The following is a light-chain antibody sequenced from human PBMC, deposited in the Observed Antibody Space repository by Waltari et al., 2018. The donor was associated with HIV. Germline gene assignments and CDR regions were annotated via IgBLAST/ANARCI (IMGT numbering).Light chain of an antibody. CDR3: CSYVSEIVPCV. V-gene: IGLV2-23*02. CDR1: SSDVGAYNL. CDR2: DVS. J-gene: IGLJ3*02. Sequence: QTALTQPASVSGSPGQSLTISCTGPSSDVGAYNLVSRYQQHPGKAPRLIIYDVSERPAGVSNRFTGSKSGNTASLTISGLQAEDEADYYCCSYVSEIVPCVFGGGTKLTVL.